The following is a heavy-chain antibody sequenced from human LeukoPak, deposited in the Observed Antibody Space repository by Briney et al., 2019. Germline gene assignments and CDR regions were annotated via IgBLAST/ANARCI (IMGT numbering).Heavy chain of an antibody. Sequence: PSETLSLTCAVYGGSFSDHYWSWIRQPPGKGLEWIGEINHSGSTNYKPSLKSRVTISVDTPKEQISLKLSSVTAADTAVYYCARIPPDMDVWGQGTTVIVSS. D-gene: IGHD2-21*01. CDR3: ARIPPDMDV. CDR2: INHSGST. V-gene: IGHV4-34*01. J-gene: IGHJ6*02. CDR1: GGSFSDHY.